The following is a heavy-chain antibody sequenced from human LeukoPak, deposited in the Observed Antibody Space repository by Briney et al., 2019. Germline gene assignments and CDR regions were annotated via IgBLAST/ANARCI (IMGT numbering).Heavy chain of an antibody. Sequence: PGGSLRLSCAASGFTFSSYWMSWVRQAPGKGLEWVANIKQDGSEKYYVDSVKGRFTISRDNAKNSLYLQMNSLRAEDTAVYYCAKPAAGQWFGELDYWGQGTLVTVSS. CDR2: IKQDGSEK. J-gene: IGHJ4*02. V-gene: IGHV3-7*01. D-gene: IGHD3-10*01. CDR1: GFTFSSYW. CDR3: AKPAAGQWFGELDY.